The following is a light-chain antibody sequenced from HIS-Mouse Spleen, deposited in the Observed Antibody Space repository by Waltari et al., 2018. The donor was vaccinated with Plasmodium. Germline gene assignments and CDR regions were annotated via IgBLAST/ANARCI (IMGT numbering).Light chain of an antibody. CDR1: SSDVGGYNY. CDR3: SSYTSSSTLV. V-gene: IGLV2-14*03. J-gene: IGLJ2*01. Sequence: QSALTQPASVSGSPGQSITISCTGTSSDVGGYNYVSWYQQHPGTAPKLMIYDVSNRPPGVSNRFSGSKSGNTASLTISGLQAEDEADYYCSSYTSSSTLVFGGGTKLTVL. CDR2: DVS.